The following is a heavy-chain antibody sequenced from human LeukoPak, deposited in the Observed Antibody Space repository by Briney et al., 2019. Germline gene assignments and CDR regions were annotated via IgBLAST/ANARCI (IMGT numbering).Heavy chain of an antibody. J-gene: IGHJ4*02. V-gene: IGHV4-30-4*01. CDR3: ASTVGYYGSGSYPDC. CDR1: GGSISSGDYY. Sequence: SSETLSLTCTVSGGSISSGDYYWSWIRQPPGKGLEWIGYIYYSGSTYYNPSLKSRVTISVDTSKNQFSLKLSSVTAADTDVYYCASTVGYYGSGSYPDCWGQGTLVTVSS. D-gene: IGHD3-10*01. CDR2: IYYSGST.